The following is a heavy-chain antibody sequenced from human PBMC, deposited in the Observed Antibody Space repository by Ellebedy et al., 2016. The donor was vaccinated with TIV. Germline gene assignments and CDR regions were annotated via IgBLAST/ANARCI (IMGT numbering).Heavy chain of an antibody. CDR1: GGTYSGYA. CDR2: IIPIFGTA. Sequence: AASVKVSCKASGGTYSGYAISWGRQAPGQGLEWMGGIIPIFGTADYAHKFQGRVTITADESTSTAYMELSSLRSEDTAVYYCASDGTVTTSSMDVWGQGTTVTVSS. CDR3: ASDGTVTTSSMDV. J-gene: IGHJ6*02. D-gene: IGHD4-17*01. V-gene: IGHV1-69*13.